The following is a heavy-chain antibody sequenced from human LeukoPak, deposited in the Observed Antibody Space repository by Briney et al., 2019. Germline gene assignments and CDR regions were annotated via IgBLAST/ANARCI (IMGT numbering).Heavy chain of an antibody. CDR2: INSDGSST. CDR3: ARYCSSTSCYRTFDY. Sequence: PGGSLRLSCAASGFTFSSYWMHWVRQAPGKGLVWVPRINSDGSSTSYADSVKGRFTISRDNAKNTLYLQMNSLRAEDTAVYYCARYCSSTSCYRTFDYWGQGTLVTVSS. V-gene: IGHV3-74*01. J-gene: IGHJ4*02. D-gene: IGHD2-2*02. CDR1: GFTFSSYW.